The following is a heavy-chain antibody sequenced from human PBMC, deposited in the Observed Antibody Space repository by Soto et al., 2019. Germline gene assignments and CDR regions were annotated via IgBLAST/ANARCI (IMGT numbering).Heavy chain of an antibody. D-gene: IGHD1-26*01. V-gene: IGHV3-53*01. J-gene: IGHJ4*02. CDR3: ARSRYTGTYFGRFLYY. CDR1: GFAVSISY. Sequence: GGSLRLSCAASGFAVSISYLTLVRQSPGKGLEWVAILYTGTDTVYADSVKGRFTISRDSSKNTLYLQMHSLRAEDTAMYFCARSRYTGTYFGRFLYYWGQGYLVTVSS. CDR2: LYTGTDT.